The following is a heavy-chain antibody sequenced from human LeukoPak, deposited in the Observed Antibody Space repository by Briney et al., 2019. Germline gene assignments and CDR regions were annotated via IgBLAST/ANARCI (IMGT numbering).Heavy chain of an antibody. CDR2: ISSSSVYI. CDR1: GFTFSSYR. Sequence: GGSLRLSCAASGFTFSSYRMNWVRQAPGKGLEWVSSISSSSVYIHYADSVRGRFTISRDNAKNSLYLQMNSLRVEDTAVYYCARELPFDFWGQGTLVTVSS. V-gene: IGHV3-21*01. CDR3: ARELPFDF. J-gene: IGHJ4*02.